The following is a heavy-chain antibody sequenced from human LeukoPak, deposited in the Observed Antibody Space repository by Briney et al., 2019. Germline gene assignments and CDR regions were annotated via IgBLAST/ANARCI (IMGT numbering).Heavy chain of an antibody. V-gene: IGHV3-74*01. CDR2: IKSDGSGT. J-gene: IGHJ4*02. CDR3: ARYYYDSSRGAY. D-gene: IGHD3-22*01. CDR1: GFTFSTYW. Sequence: GGSLILSCAASGFTFSTYWMHWVRQVPGKGLVWVSRIKSDGSGTSYADSVKGRFTISRDNAKNTLYLQMNSLRAEDTAVYYCARYYYDSSRGAYWGQGTLVTVSS.